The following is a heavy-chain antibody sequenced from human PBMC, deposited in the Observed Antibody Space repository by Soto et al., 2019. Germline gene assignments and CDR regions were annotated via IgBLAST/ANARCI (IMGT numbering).Heavy chain of an antibody. D-gene: IGHD3-10*01. Sequence: QVQLVESGGGVVQPGRSLRLSCAASGFTFSSYAMHWVRQAPGKGLEWVAVISYDGSTKYYADSVKGRFTISRDNSKNTLYLQMNTLRADDTAVYYCARDRGLWFGEFLWGQGTMVTVSS. CDR2: ISYDGSTK. CDR3: ARDRGLWFGEFL. J-gene: IGHJ3*01. CDR1: GFTFSSYA. V-gene: IGHV3-30*04.